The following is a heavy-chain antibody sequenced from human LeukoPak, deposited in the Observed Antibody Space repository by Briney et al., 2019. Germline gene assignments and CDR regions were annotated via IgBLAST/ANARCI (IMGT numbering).Heavy chain of an antibody. CDR1: GFPFSSYA. J-gene: IGHJ4*02. CDR3: ARARGIISYFDY. CDR2: ISSNGGST. Sequence: GGSLRLSCAASGFPFSSYAMHWVRQAPGKGLEYVSAISSNGGSTYYANSVKGRFTISRDNSKNTLYLQMGSLRAEDMAVYYCARARGIISYFDYWGQGTLVTVSS. V-gene: IGHV3-64*01. D-gene: IGHD3-10*01.